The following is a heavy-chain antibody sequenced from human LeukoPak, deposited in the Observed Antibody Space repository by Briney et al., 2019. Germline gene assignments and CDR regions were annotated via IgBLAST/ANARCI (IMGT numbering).Heavy chain of an antibody. V-gene: IGHV3-33*01. CDR2: IAYDGSRA. CDR3: TRYNNDHFDY. D-gene: IGHD1-14*01. J-gene: IGHJ4*02. CDR1: GFTFGGYG. Sequence: GGSLRLSCAGSGFTFGGYGMHWFRQTPGKGLEWVAVIAYDGSRAFYADSVKGRFTISRDNSKDTMSVQMDDLRAKDTAVYYCTRYNNDHFDYWGQGTLVTVSS.